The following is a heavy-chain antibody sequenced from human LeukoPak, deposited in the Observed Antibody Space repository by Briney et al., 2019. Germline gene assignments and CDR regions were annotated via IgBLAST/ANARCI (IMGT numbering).Heavy chain of an antibody. Sequence: GESLKISCKGSGYSFTSYWIGWVRQMPGKGLEWMGIIYPGDSDTRYGPSFQGQVTISADKSISTAYLQWSSLKASDTAMYYCAREIVDTAMVDYLDYWGQGTLVTVSS. CDR2: IYPGDSDT. V-gene: IGHV5-51*01. CDR1: GYSFTSYW. D-gene: IGHD5-18*01. CDR3: AREIVDTAMVDYLDY. J-gene: IGHJ4*02.